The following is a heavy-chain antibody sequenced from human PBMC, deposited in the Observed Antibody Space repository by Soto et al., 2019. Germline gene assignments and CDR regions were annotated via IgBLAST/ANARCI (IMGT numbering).Heavy chain of an antibody. D-gene: IGHD3-10*01. CDR1: GGSISSGGYS. V-gene: IGHV4-30-2*01. CDR3: ARDYGSGVDV. J-gene: IGHJ6*02. CDR2: IYHRGSS. Sequence: QLRLQESGSGLVKPSQTLSLTCAVSGGSISSGGYSWSCIRQPPGKGLEWIGYIYHRGSSYFNPSLTSRLIMSVDRSKNQFSLNLSSVTAADTAVYYCARDYGSGVDVWGQGTTVTVSS.